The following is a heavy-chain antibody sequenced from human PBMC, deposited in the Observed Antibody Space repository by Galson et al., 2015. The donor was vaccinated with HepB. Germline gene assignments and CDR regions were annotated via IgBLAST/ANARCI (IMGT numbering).Heavy chain of an antibody. CDR1: GYTLTELS. CDR2: FDPEDGET. J-gene: IGHJ4*02. V-gene: IGHV1-24*01. Sequence: SVKVSCKVSGYTLTELSMHWVRQAPGKGLEWMGGFDPEDGETIYAQKFQGRVTMTEDTSTDTAYMELSSLRSEDTAVYYCATPAPYGDYGGGDRWEWDFDYWGQGTLVTVSS. CDR3: ATPAPYGDYGGGDRWEWDFDY. D-gene: IGHD4-17*01.